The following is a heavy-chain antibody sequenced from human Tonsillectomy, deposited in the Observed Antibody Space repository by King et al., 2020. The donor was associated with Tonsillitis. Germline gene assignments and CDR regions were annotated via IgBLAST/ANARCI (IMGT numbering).Heavy chain of an antibody. CDR3: FSSAS. CDR1: GGTFSNHA. V-gene: IGHV1-69*01. Sequence: VQSGAEVKKPGSSVKVSCKASGGTFSNHAITWVRQAPGQGLEWMGVIIPMFGTANSAQKFQGRLTITANESASTAYMDLSRLRSDDTAVYYCFSSASWGQGTLVTVSS. CDR2: IIPMFGTA. J-gene: IGHJ4*02. D-gene: IGHD1-26*01.